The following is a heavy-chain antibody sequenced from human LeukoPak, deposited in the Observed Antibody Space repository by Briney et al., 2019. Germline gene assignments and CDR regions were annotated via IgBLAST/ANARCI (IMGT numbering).Heavy chain of an antibody. J-gene: IGHJ4*02. D-gene: IGHD3-9*01. V-gene: IGHV4-39*01. Sequence: TSETLSLTCTVSGGSISSSSYYWGWIRQPPGKGLEWIGSIYYSGSTYYNPSLKSRVTISVDTSKNQFSLKLSSVTAADTAVYYCARRYYDILSDLGYFDYWGQGTLVTVSS. CDR1: GGSISSSSYY. CDR2: IYYSGST. CDR3: ARRYYDILSDLGYFDY.